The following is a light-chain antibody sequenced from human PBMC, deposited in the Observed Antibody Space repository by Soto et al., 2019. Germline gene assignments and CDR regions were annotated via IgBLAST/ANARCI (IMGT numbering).Light chain of an antibody. V-gene: IGKV1-5*03. Sequence: DNQMTQYPSTLSASVGDRVTITCRASQSISSWLALYQQKPGKAPKLLISKASTLQSGVPPRFSGSGSGTEFTLTISSLQPDDFATYYCQQYESYPMTFGGGTKVEIK. CDR1: QSISSW. CDR3: QQYESYPMT. CDR2: KAS. J-gene: IGKJ4*01.